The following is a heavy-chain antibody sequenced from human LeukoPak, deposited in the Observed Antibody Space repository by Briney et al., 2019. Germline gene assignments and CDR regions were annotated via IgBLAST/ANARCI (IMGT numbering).Heavy chain of an antibody. V-gene: IGHV3-23*01. CDR2: ISASGGST. CDR3: AKAWKMLTTCFDH. J-gene: IGHJ2*01. D-gene: IGHD4-17*01. CDR1: GFTFSSYA. Sequence: GGSVRLSCAASGFTFSSYAMSWVRQAPGQGLEWVSAISASGGSTYYAHTVKGSFTIPRDNSTNTHYMQRNSQRADYPAVYYCAKAWKMLTTCFDHWGRGTLVTVSS.